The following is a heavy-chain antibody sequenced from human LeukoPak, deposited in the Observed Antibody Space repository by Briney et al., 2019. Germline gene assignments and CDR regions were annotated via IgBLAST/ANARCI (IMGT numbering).Heavy chain of an antibody. Sequence: GGSLRLSCAASGFTFRNYNMNWVRQAPGKGLEWVSSISSSSNYIYYADSVKGRFTISRDNSKNTLYLQMNSLRAEDTAVYYCAKGAKGGELLWFGETMGPFDYWGQGTLVTVSS. D-gene: IGHD3-10*01. CDR1: GFTFRNYN. CDR3: AKGAKGGELLWFGETMGPFDY. CDR2: ISSSSNYI. J-gene: IGHJ4*02. V-gene: IGHV3-21*01.